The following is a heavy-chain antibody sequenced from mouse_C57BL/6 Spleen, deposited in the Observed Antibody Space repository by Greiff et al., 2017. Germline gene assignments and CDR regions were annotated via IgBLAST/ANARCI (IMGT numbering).Heavy chain of an antibody. CDR2: IDPEDGDT. CDR3: TGSNPFAY. J-gene: IGHJ3*01. CDR1: GYTFTSYG. D-gene: IGHD1-1*01. Sequence: VQLQQSGAELARPGASVKLSCKASGYTFTSYGISWVKQRTGQGLEWIGRIDPEDGDTEYAPKFQGKATMTADTSSNTAYLQLSTLTSEDTAVYYCTGSNPFAYWGQGTLVTVSA. V-gene: IGHV14-1*01.